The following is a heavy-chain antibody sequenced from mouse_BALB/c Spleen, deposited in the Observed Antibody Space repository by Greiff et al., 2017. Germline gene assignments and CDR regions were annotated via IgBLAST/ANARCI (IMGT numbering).Heavy chain of an antibody. CDR2: IRNKANGYTT. V-gene: IGHV7-3*02. J-gene: IGHJ4*01. CDR1: GFTFTDYY. D-gene: IGHD1-1*01. Sequence: EVQGVESGGGLVQPGGSLRLSCATSGFTFTDYYMSWVRQPPGKALEWLGFIRNKANGYTTEYSASVKGRFTISRDTSQSILYLQMNTLRAEDSATYYGARTITTVVVPYAIDYWGQGTSVTVSS. CDR3: ARTITTVVVPYAIDY.